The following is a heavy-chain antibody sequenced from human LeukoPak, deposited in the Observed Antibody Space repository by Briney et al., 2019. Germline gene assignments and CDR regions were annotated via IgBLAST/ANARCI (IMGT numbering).Heavy chain of an antibody. J-gene: IGHJ4*02. CDR2: ISAYNGNT. V-gene: IGHV1-18*01. D-gene: IGHD3-22*01. CDR1: GYTFTSYG. CDR3: ARAWNYYDSSGYYYSQYYFDY. Sequence: GASVKVSCKASGYTFTSYGISWVRQAPGQGLEWMGWISAYNGNTNYAQKLQGRVTMTTDTSTSTAYIELRSLRSDDTAVYYCARAWNYYDSSGYYYSQYYFDYWGQGTLVTVSS.